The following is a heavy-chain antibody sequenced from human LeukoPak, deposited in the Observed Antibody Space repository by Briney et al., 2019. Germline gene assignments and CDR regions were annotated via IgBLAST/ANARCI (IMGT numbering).Heavy chain of an antibody. Sequence: GGSLRLSCAASGFTFSSYSMNWVRQAPGKGLEWVSSISNSSSYIYYADSVKGRFTISRDNAKNSLYLQMNSLRAEDTAVYYCAREGTYYYDSSGCVDCWGQGTLVTVSS. D-gene: IGHD3-22*01. CDR3: AREGTYYYDSSGCVDC. J-gene: IGHJ4*02. CDR1: GFTFSSYS. V-gene: IGHV3-21*01. CDR2: ISNSSSYI.